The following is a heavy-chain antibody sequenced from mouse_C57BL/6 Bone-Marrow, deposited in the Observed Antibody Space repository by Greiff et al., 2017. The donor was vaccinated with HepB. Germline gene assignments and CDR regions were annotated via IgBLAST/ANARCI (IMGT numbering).Heavy chain of an antibody. CDR2: IYPRSGNT. J-gene: IGHJ3*01. CDR1: GYTFTSYG. V-gene: IGHV1-81*01. D-gene: IGHD1-1*01. CDR3: ARENGRGFAY. Sequence: SGAELARPGASVKLSCKASGYTFTSYGISWVKQRTGQGLEWIGEIYPRSGNTYYNEKFKGKATLTADKSSSTAYMELRSLTAEDSAVYFCARENGRGFAYWGQGTLVTVSA.